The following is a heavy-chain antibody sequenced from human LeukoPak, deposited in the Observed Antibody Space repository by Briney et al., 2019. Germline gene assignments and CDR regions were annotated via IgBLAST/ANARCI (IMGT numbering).Heavy chain of an antibody. CDR2: ISGSGSNT. CDR3: ARASSSGWEYYFDY. CDR1: GFTFSSYG. V-gene: IGHV3-23*01. D-gene: IGHD6-19*01. J-gene: IGHJ4*02. Sequence: GGSLRLSCAASGFTFSSYGMSWVRQAPGKGLEWVSTISGSGSNTYYADSVKGRFTISRDNSKNTLYLQMNSLRAGDTAVYYCARASSSGWEYYFDYWGQGTLVTVSS.